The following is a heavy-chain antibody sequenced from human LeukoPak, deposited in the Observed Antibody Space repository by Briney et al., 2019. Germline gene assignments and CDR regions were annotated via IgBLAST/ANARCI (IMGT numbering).Heavy chain of an antibody. CDR2: ISSSSSNI. D-gene: IGHD1-1*01. CDR3: VSVKGTYFDS. V-gene: IGHV3-48*01. J-gene: IGHJ4*02. Sequence: GGSLRLSCAASGFPLSSYSINWVRQAPGKGLEWVSYISSSSSNIYYLDSVQGRLTVSRDNDKNSLFLQIDSPRAEDTAVYYCVSVKGTYFDSCGQGTLVTVSS. CDR1: GFPLSSYS.